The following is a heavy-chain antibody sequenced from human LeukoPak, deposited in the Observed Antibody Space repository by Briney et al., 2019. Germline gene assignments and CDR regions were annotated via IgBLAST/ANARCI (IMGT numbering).Heavy chain of an antibody. CDR1: GGSISTHY. J-gene: IGHJ5*02. CDR3: AILAVVPAVELYWFDP. Sequence: PSETLSLTCTVSGGSISTHYWRWIRQPPGKGLEWIGYIYYSGSTNYNPSLKSRVTISVDTSKNRSSPKLSSVTATDTAVYYCAILAVVPAVELYWFDPWGQGTLVTVSS. CDR2: IYYSGST. V-gene: IGHV4-59*11. D-gene: IGHD2-2*01.